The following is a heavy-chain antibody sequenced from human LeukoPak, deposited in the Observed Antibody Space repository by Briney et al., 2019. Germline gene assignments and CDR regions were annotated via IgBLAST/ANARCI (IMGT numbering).Heavy chain of an antibody. V-gene: IGHV3-74*01. CDR1: AFTFSIYW. Sequence: GGSLRLSCAASAFTFSIYWMHWVRQAPGKGLVWVSRINSDGSSTSYADAVKGRFTISRDNAKNTLYLQMNSLRAEDTAVYYCARDSRVGASSVDYWGQGTLVTVSS. CDR3: ARDSRVGASSVDY. CDR2: INSDGSST. D-gene: IGHD1-26*01. J-gene: IGHJ4*02.